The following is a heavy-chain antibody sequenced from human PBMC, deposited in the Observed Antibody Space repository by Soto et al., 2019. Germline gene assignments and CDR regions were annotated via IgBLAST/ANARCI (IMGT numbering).Heavy chain of an antibody. D-gene: IGHD6-13*01. CDR1: GFTVSSYY. CDR2: IYSAGSA. J-gene: IGHJ4*02. V-gene: IGHV3-66*01. Sequence: HLGGSLRLSCAASGFTVSSYYMSWVRQAPGKGLEWVSVIYSAGSADFADSVKGRFTISRDNSKNTLYLQMSSLRAEDTAVYYCARVPSSSYHYFDYWGQGTLVTVSS. CDR3: ARVPSSSYHYFDY.